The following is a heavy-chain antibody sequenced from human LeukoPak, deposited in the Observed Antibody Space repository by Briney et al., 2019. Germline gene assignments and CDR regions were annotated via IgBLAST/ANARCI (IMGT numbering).Heavy chain of an antibody. CDR1: GFTFSSYA. Sequence: GRSLRLSCAASGFTFSSYAMHWVRQAPGRGLEWVAVISYDGSNKYYADSVKGRFTISRDNSKNTLYLQMNSLRAEDTAVYYCAYGGNWTIIDYWGQGTLVTVSS. CDR2: ISYDGSNK. V-gene: IGHV3-30*14. CDR3: AYGGNWTIIDY. D-gene: IGHD4-23*01. J-gene: IGHJ4*02.